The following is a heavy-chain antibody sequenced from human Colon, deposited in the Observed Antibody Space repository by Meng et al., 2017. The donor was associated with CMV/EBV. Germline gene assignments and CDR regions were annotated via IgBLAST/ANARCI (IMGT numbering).Heavy chain of an antibody. CDR2: ISSSSSYI. CDR1: GFMFNRFW. D-gene: IGHD3-10*01. J-gene: IGHJ4*02. Sequence: GESLKISCAGSGFMFNRFWMNWVRQAPGKGLEWVSSISSSSSYIYYADSVKGRFTISRDNAKNSLYLQMNSLRAEDTAVYYCASGGITDYFDYWGQGTLVTVSS. CDR3: ASGGITDYFDY. V-gene: IGHV3-21*01.